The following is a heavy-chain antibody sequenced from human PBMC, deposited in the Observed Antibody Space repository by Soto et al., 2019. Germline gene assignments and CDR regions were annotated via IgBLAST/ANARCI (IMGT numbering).Heavy chain of an antibody. Sequence: GGSLRLSCAASGFTFSSYAMSWVRQAPGKGLEWVSAISGSGGSTYYADSVKGRFTISRDNSKNTLYLQMNSLRAEDTAVYYCAKAYRLGPVYYYYYMDVWGKGTTVTVSS. J-gene: IGHJ6*03. V-gene: IGHV3-23*01. D-gene: IGHD7-27*01. CDR2: ISGSGGST. CDR3: AKAYRLGPVYYYYYMDV. CDR1: GFTFSSYA.